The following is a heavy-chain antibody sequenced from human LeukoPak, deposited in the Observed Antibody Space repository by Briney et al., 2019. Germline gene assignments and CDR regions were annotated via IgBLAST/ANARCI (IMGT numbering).Heavy chain of an antibody. J-gene: IGHJ4*02. V-gene: IGHV1-3*01. Sequence: ASVKVSCKASGYTFTNYAIHWVRQAPGQRLEWMGWINAGNGNTKYSQKFQGRVTITRDTSASTAYMELSSLRSEDTAVYYCATPGEYSSGWRFDYWGQGTLVTVSS. CDR1: GYTFTNYA. D-gene: IGHD6-19*01. CDR3: ATPGEYSSGWRFDY. CDR2: INAGNGNT.